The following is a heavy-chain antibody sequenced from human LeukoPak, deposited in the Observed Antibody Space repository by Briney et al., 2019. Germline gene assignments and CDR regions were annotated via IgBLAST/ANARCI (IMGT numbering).Heavy chain of an antibody. Sequence: SETLSLTCTVSGGSINSSSYYWGWIRQPPGKGLEWIGSIYYSRSTYYNPSLKSRVTISVDTSKNQFALKLSSVTDADTAVYYCAREGGFYRPLDYSGQGTLVTVSS. CDR2: IYYSRST. V-gene: IGHV4-39*02. J-gene: IGHJ4*02. CDR3: AREGGFYRPLDY. D-gene: IGHD3-3*01. CDR1: GGSINSSSYY.